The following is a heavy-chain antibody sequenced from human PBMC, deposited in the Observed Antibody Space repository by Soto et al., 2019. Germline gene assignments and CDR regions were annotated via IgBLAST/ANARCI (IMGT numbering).Heavy chain of an antibody. CDR2: INPSGGST. Sequence: QVQLVQSGAEVKKPGASVKVSCKASGYTFTSYYMHWVRQAPGQGLEWMGIINPSGGSTSYAQKFQGRVTMTRDTSTSTVYMELSSLRSEDTAVYYCARWYGANYYYYYGMDVWGQGTTVTVSS. CDR3: ARWYGANYYYYYGMDV. J-gene: IGHJ6*02. D-gene: IGHD4-17*01. CDR1: GYTFTSYY. V-gene: IGHV1-46*01.